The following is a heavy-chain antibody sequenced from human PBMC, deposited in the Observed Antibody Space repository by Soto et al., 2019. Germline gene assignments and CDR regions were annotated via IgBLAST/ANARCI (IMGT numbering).Heavy chain of an antibody. D-gene: IGHD6-6*01. CDR2: IYYDGNT. CDR1: GGSITSSSHY. Sequence: SETLSLTCTVSGGSITSSSHYWGWIRQPPGKGLECIANIYYDGNTYYNPSLKSRATISLDTSKNQFSLRLNSVTAADTAVYYCARSSITPRLFMYPFDYWGQGTLVTVSS. CDR3: ARSSITPRLFMYPFDY. V-gene: IGHV4-39*01. J-gene: IGHJ4*02.